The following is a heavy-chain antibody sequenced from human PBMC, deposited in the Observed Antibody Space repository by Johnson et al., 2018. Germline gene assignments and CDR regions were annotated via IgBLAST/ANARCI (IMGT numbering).Heavy chain of an antibody. Sequence: QVQLVESGGGLVKPGGSLRLSCAASGFTFSDYYMSWIRQAPGKGLEWVSYISSSGSTIYYADSVKGRFTISRDNAKNSLYLQMNSLRAEDTAVYYFARDLDVIVVVPAARYYYYYMDVWGKGTTVTVSS. D-gene: IGHD2-2*01. CDR2: ISSSGSTI. V-gene: IGHV3-11*04. CDR3: ARDLDVIVVVPAARYYYYYMDV. CDR1: GFTFSDYY. J-gene: IGHJ6*03.